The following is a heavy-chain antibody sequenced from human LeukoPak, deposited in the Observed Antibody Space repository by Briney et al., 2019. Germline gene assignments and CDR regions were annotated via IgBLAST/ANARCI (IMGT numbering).Heavy chain of an antibody. D-gene: IGHD2-15*01. Sequence: SETLPLTCAVYGGSFSGYYWSWIRQPPGKGLEWIGEINHSGSTNYNPSLKSRVTIPVDTSKNQFSLKLSSVTAADSAVYCCARAGYCSGGSCYSTPLKDYWGQGTLVTVSS. CDR2: INHSGST. CDR3: ARAGYCSGGSCYSTPLKDY. J-gene: IGHJ4*02. V-gene: IGHV4-34*01. CDR1: GGSFSGYY.